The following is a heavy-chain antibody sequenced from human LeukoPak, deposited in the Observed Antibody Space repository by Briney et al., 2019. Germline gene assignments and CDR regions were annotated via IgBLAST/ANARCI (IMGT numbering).Heavy chain of an antibody. D-gene: IGHD3-16*02. CDR1: GYTFTSYG. CDR2: ISAYNGNT. Sequence: GASVKVSCKAPGYTFTSYGISWVRQAPGQGLEWMGWISAYNGNTNYAQKLQGRVTMTTDTSTSTAYMELRSLRSDDTAVYYCARGGNDYVWGSYRFIDYWGQGTLVTVSS. CDR3: ARGGNDYVWGSYRFIDY. J-gene: IGHJ4*02. V-gene: IGHV1-18*01.